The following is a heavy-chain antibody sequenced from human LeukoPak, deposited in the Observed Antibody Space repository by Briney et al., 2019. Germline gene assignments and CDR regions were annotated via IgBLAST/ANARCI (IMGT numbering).Heavy chain of an antibody. J-gene: IGHJ4*02. Sequence: VSVKVSCKASGYTFTSYYMHWVRQAPGQGLEWMGIINPSGVSTSYAQKFQGRVTMTRDMSTSTVYMELSSLRSEDTAVYYCARGGVSRKPITASFDYWGQGTLVTVSS. CDR2: INPSGVST. CDR1: GYTFTSYY. D-gene: IGHD5-24*01. CDR3: ARGGVSRKPITASFDY. V-gene: IGHV1-46*01.